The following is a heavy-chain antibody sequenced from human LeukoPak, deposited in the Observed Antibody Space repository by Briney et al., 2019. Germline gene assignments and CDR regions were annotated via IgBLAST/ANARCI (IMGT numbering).Heavy chain of an antibody. J-gene: IGHJ4*02. CDR1: GSTFGDYW. CDR3: ARVRGWHDYFDF. CDR2: IKLDGSEK. V-gene: IGHV3-7*01. D-gene: IGHD6-19*01. Sequence: GGSLRLSCAASGSTFGDYWMSWVRQAPGEGLEWVANIKLDGSEKYYVDSVKGRFTISRDNAKNSLFLQMNNLRAEDTAVYYCARVRGWHDYFDFWGQGTRVTVSS.